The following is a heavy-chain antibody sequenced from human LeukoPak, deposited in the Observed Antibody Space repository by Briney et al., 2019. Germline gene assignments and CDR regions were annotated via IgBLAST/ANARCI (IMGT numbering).Heavy chain of an antibody. J-gene: IGHJ1*01. CDR2: ISYDGSNK. Sequence: PGRSLRLSCAASGFSFNTYGMHWVRQGPGKGLEWVAVISYDGSNKWYADSVKGRFTISRDNSKNTLYLQMNSLRPEDTAVYFCAKDLNTYRYDSRDLQHWGQGILATVSS. V-gene: IGHV3-30*18. CDR1: GFSFNTYG. D-gene: IGHD3-22*01. CDR3: AKDLNTYRYDSRDLQH.